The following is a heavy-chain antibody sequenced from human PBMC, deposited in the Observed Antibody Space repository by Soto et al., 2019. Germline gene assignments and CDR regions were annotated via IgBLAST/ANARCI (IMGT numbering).Heavy chain of an antibody. CDR1: GGTFSSYT. V-gene: IGHV1-69*02. CDR3: ARDYGGNSYGMDV. Sequence: QVQLVQSGAEVKKPGSSVKVSCKASGGTFSSYTISWVRQAPGQGLEWMGRIIPILGIANYAQKFQGRVKISANKSTRTAYKELSSLRSEATAVYYSARDYGGNSYGMDVWGQGTTVTVSS. D-gene: IGHD4-17*01. J-gene: IGHJ6*02. CDR2: IIPILGIA.